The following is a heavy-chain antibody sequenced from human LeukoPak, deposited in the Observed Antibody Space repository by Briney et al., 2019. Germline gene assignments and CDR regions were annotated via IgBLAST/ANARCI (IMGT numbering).Heavy chain of an antibody. V-gene: IGHV4-59*01. CDR2: ISYSGNT. D-gene: IGHD3-22*01. CDR3: ARGLYYDSSTPSGY. J-gene: IGHJ4*02. CDR1: GVSISSYY. Sequence: PSETLSLTCTVSGVSISSYYWTWLRQPPGKGLEWIGYISYSGNTKYNPSLKSRVTISVDTSKNQFSLKLSSVTAADTAVYYCARGLYYDSSTPSGYWGQGTLVTVSS.